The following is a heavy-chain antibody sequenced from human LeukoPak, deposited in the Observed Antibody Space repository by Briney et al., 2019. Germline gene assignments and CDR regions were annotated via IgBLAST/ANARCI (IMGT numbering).Heavy chain of an antibody. V-gene: IGHV1-46*01. CDR1: GYTFTSYY. D-gene: IGHD3-22*01. J-gene: IGHJ4*02. Sequence: GASVKVSCKASGYTFTSYYMHWGRQAPGQGLEWMGIINPSGGSTSYAQKFQGRVTMTRDTSTSTVYMELSSLRSEDTAVYYCARDSDSSGYGEYYFDYWGQGTLVTVSS. CDR2: INPSGGST. CDR3: ARDSDSSGYGEYYFDY.